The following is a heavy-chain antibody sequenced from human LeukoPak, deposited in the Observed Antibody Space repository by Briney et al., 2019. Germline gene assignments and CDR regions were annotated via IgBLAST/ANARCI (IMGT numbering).Heavy chain of an antibody. CDR3: ASPEENSDYYFVH. CDR1: GGTFRNYA. V-gene: IGHV1-69*01. Sequence: SLKVSCKASGGTFRNYAISWVRQAPGQGLEWMGGIIPLFGRAEYAQKFQGRVTITADESTRTVYLELSSLRSEDTAVYYCASPEENSDYYFVHWGQGTLVTVSS. D-gene: IGHD4-11*01. J-gene: IGHJ4*02. CDR2: IIPLFGRA.